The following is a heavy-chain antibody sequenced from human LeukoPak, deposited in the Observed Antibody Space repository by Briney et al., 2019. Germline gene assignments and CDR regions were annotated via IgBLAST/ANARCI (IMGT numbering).Heavy chain of an antibody. Sequence: SVKVSCRASGGTFSSYAISWVRQAPGQGLEWMGGIIPIFGTANYAQKFQGRVTITADESTSTAYMELSSLRSEDTAVYYCARARDGYNWGVDYWSQGTLVTVSS. V-gene: IGHV1-69*01. J-gene: IGHJ4*02. D-gene: IGHD5-24*01. CDR2: IIPIFGTA. CDR3: ARARDGYNWGVDY. CDR1: GGTFSSYA.